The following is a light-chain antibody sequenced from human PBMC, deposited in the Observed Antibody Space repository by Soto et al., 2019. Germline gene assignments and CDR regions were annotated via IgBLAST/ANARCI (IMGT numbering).Light chain of an antibody. V-gene: IGKV4-1*01. CDR1: QSLLHLNGNNY. CDR3: QQYYSTPLT. Sequence: DIVMTQSPLSLPVTPGEPASISCRSSQSLLHLNGNNYLDWYLQKPGQPPKLLIYWASTRESGVPDRFSGSGSGTDFTLTISSLQAEDVAVYYCQQYYSTPLTFGGGTKVDIK. CDR2: WAS. J-gene: IGKJ4*01.